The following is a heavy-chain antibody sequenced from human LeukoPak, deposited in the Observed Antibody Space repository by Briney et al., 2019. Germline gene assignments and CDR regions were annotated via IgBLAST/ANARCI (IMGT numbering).Heavy chain of an antibody. CDR3: ARSVVVVSAAIYWFDP. V-gene: IGHV4-39*01. CDR1: GGSLSSSSYY. CDR2: IYYSGST. D-gene: IGHD2-2*01. J-gene: IGHJ5*02. Sequence: SETLSLSCTVSGGSLSSSSYYWGWIRQPPGTGLEWLGCIYYSGSTYYNPSLKSRVTISVDTSKNQFSLKLSSVTAADTAVYYCARSVVVVSAAIYWFDPWVQGTLVTVSS.